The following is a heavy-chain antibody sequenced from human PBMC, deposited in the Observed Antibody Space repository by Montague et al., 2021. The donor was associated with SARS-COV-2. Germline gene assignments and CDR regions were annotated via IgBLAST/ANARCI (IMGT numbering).Heavy chain of an antibody. J-gene: IGHJ6*02. D-gene: IGHD3-16*02. CDR2: IYTSGST. V-gene: IGHV4-4*07. Sequence: SETLSLTCTVSGGSISSYYWSWIRQPAGKGLEWIALIYTSGSTNYNPSLKSRVTMSVDTSKNQFSLKLSSVTAADTAVYYCARDLIVYDYVWRSYRPYGIDGWGQGTTVTVSS. CDR3: ARDLIVYDYVWRSYRPYGIDG. CDR1: GGSISSYY.